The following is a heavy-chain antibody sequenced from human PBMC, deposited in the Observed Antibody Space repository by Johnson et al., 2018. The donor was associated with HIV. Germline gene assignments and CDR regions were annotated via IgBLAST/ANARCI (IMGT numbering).Heavy chain of an antibody. CDR2: ISSSGGAI. D-gene: IGHD3-10*01. V-gene: IGHV3-11*04. Sequence: QVQLVESGGGLVKPGGSLRLSCAVSGFAFSDYYMSWIRQAPGKGLEWVSYISSSGGAIFYADSVKGRFTISRDNAKHSLSLQMNSLRVEDTAVYYCAIGRGEFPRHAFDIWGQGTMVTVSS. CDR1: GFAFSDYY. CDR3: AIGRGEFPRHAFDI. J-gene: IGHJ3*02.